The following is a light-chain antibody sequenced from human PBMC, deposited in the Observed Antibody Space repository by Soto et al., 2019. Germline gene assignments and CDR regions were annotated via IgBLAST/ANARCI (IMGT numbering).Light chain of an antibody. V-gene: IGKV1-5*03. CDR2: KAS. CDR1: QSISSW. J-gene: IGKJ3*01. Sequence: DIQMTQSPSTLSASVGDRVTITCRASQSISSWLAWYQQKPGKAPTLLIYKASSLESGVPSRFSGSGSGTEFTLTISSLQPDDFATYYCQQYNTYSFTFVPGTKVDIK. CDR3: QQYNTYSFT.